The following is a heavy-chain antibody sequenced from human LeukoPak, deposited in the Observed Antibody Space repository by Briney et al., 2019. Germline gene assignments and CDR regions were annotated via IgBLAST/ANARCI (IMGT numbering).Heavy chain of an antibody. J-gene: IGHJ4*02. CDR3: ASDQASGVFDY. CDR1: GFVFSDFY. V-gene: IGHV3-11*05. Sequence: SRRLSCAGAGFVFSDFYINWIRHSPGKGLEWLAYISPDGSYTTYGDSVKGRFVISRDNAKNSVSLQMNSLRVEDTAVYFCASDQASGVFDYWGQGARVTVS. CDR2: ISPDGSYT.